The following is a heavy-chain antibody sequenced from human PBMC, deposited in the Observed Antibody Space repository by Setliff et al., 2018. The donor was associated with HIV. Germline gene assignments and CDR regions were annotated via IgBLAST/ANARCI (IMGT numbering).Heavy chain of an antibody. CDR1: GASFSGYF. CDR2: INHAGST. D-gene: IGHD3-16*01. Sequence: SETLSLTCTLYGASFSGYFWSWIRQPPGKGLEWIGEINHAGSTNFNPSLKGRVTISVDMSKRQFSLKLITLTVADTAVYYCALLEVPFIGGRIPSFWGQGTLVTVSS. CDR3: ALLEVPFIGGRIPSF. V-gene: IGHV4-34*01. J-gene: IGHJ4*02.